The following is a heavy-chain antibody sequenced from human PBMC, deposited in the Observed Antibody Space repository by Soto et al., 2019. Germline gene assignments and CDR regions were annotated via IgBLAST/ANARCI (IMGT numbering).Heavy chain of an antibody. CDR3: ARGEEWSDYSPFDP. Sequence: GASVKVSCKASGYTYTSYYMHWVRQAPGQGLEWMGIINSRSGSTNYAQKFQGRVTMTRDTSTSTVYMELSSLRSEDTAVYYCARGEEWSDYSPFDPWGQGTLVTVSS. CDR2: INSRSGST. J-gene: IGHJ5*02. V-gene: IGHV1-46*01. CDR1: GYTYTSYY. D-gene: IGHD3-3*01.